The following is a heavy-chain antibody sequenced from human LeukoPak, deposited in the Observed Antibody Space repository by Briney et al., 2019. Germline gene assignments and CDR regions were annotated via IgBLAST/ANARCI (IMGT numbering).Heavy chain of an antibody. J-gene: IGHJ6*03. CDR1: GYTFNGYY. V-gene: IGHV1-2*02. CDR2: INPNSGGT. CDR3: ARGVLGWGIKHYYYYYMDV. D-gene: IGHD3-16*01. Sequence: ASVKVSCKASGYTFNGYYIHWVRQAPGQGLEWMGWINPNSGGTNYAQKFQGRVTMTRDTSISTAYMELSRLRSDDTAVYYCARGVLGWGIKHYYYYYMDVWGKGTTVTVSS.